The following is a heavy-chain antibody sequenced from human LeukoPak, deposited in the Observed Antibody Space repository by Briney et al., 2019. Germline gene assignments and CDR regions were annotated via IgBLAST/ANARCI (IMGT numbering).Heavy chain of an antibody. J-gene: IGHJ3*01. V-gene: IGHV3-30-3*01. Sequence: GGSLRLSCAASGFIFSSYWMSWVRQAPGKGLEWVAFISYDGSNKYYADYVKCRFTISRDNSKNTMYLQMNSLRMDDTAVYYCATERGSSEAFAFWGQGTKVTVFS. D-gene: IGHD1-26*01. CDR2: ISYDGSNK. CDR1: GFIFSSYW. CDR3: ATERGSSEAFAF.